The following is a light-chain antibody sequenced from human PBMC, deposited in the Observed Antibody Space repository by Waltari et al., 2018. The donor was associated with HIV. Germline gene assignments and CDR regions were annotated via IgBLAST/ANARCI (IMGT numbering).Light chain of an antibody. Sequence: DIVMTQSPDPLPVSLGERVTLTCMSSRTILLRSDYRNYIAWYQQNPRQPPKLLISWASTRESGVPDRFRGSGSGTDFSLTITRLQAEDVAVYHCQQYFRIPPTFGGGTKVEIK. CDR1: RTILLRSDYRNY. J-gene: IGKJ4*01. V-gene: IGKV4-1*01. CDR2: WAS. CDR3: QQYFRIPPT.